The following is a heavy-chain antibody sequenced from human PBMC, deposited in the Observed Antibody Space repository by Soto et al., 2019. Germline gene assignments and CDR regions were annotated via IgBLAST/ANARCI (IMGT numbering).Heavy chain of an antibody. CDR1: GFTFSSYS. Sequence: GGSLRLSCAASGFTFSSYSMNWVRQAPGKGLEWVSSISSSSSYIYYADSVKGRFTISRDNAKNSLYLQMNSLRAEDTAVYYCAREEMATAPFDYWGQGTLVTVSS. J-gene: IGHJ4*02. CDR2: ISSSSSYI. D-gene: IGHD5-18*01. V-gene: IGHV3-21*01. CDR3: AREEMATAPFDY.